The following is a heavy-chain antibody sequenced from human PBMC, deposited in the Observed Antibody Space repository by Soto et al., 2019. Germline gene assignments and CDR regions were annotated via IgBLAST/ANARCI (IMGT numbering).Heavy chain of an antibody. CDR2: IRSKVNNYAT. CDR1: GFTFSGSD. Sequence: PGGSLRLSCAASGFTFSGSDMHWVRQASGKGLEWVGRIRSKVNNYATAYAASVKGRFTISRDDSKNTAYLQMNSLKTEDTALYYCARQKSRTNTYFYGMDLWGQGTTVTVSS. CDR3: ARQKSRTNTYFYGMDL. V-gene: IGHV3-73*01. J-gene: IGHJ6*02. D-gene: IGHD2-8*01.